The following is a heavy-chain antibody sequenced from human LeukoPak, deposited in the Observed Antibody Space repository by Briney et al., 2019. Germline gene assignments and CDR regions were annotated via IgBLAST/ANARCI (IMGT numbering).Heavy chain of an antibody. V-gene: IGHV4-59*01. CDR2: ISYSGST. D-gene: IGHD2-8*02. J-gene: IGHJ4*02. CDR3: ARGRRKIWWLNYFDY. Sequence: SETLSLTCTVSGGSISSYYWNWIRQPPGKGQEWIGYISYSGSTNYNPSLKSRVTISVDTSKNQFSLKLNSVTAADTAVYYCARGRRKIWWLNYFDYWGQGTLVTVSS. CDR1: GGSISSYY.